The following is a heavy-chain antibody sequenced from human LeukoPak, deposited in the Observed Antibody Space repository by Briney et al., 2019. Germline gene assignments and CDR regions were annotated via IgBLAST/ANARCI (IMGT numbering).Heavy chain of an antibody. Sequence: ASVKVSCKASGYTFTSYGISWVRQAPGQGLEWMGWINPNSGGTNYAQKFQGRVTMTRDTSISTAYMELSRLRSDDTAVYYCARDVSSSSLCDYWGQGTLVTVSS. CDR2: INPNSGGT. V-gene: IGHV1-2*02. J-gene: IGHJ4*02. CDR1: GYTFTSYG. CDR3: ARDVSSSSLCDY. D-gene: IGHD6-6*01.